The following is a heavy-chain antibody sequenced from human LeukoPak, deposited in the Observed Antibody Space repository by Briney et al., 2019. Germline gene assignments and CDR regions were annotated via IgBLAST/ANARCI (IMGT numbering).Heavy chain of an antibody. CDR3: ARARGEYDIPYYFDY. J-gene: IGHJ4*02. D-gene: IGHD3-10*01. Sequence: PGGSLRLSCTASGFTFSSYWMHWVRQAPGKGLVWVSRINSDGSSTSYADSVKGRFTISRDNAKNTLYLQMNSLRAEDTAVYYCARARGEYDIPYYFDYWGQGTLVTVSS. CDR2: INSDGSST. CDR1: GFTFSSYW. V-gene: IGHV3-74*01.